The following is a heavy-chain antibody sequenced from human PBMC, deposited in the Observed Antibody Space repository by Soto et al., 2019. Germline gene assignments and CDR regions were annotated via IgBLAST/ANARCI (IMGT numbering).Heavy chain of an antibody. Sequence: SETLSLTCTVSGGSISSGGYYWSWIRQHPGKGLEWIGYIYYSGSTYYNPSLKSRVTISVDTSKNQFSLKLSSVTAADTAVYYCAREYSSSPGFWFDPWGQGTLVTVSS. CDR1: GGSISSGGYY. V-gene: IGHV4-31*03. J-gene: IGHJ5*02. CDR2: IYYSGST. CDR3: AREYSSSPGFWFDP. D-gene: IGHD6-6*01.